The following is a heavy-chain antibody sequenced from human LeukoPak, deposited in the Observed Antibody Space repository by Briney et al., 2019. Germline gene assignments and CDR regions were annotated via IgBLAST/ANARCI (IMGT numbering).Heavy chain of an antibody. V-gene: IGHV4-39*01. D-gene: IGHD5-12*01. CDR2: IYYSGST. J-gene: IGHJ4*02. CDR3: ASAGGFFSGYDVEPFDS. CDR1: GGSISSSSYY. Sequence: PSETLSLTCTVSGGSISSSSYYWGWIPQPPGKGLEWIGSIYYSGSTYYNPSLKSRVTISVDTSKNQFSLKLSSVTAADTAVYYCASAGGFFSGYDVEPFDSWGQGTLVTVSS.